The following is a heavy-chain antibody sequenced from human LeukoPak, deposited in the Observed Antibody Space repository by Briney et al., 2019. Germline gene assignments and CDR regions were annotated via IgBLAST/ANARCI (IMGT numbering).Heavy chain of an antibody. CDR3: ARGGGLDV. Sequence: GGSLRLSCAASGFTFSSYSMNWVRQAPGKGLEWVSSISSSSSYIYYADSVKGRFTISRDNAKNSLYLQMSNLRAVDTAVYFCARGGGLDVWGQGATVTVSS. D-gene: IGHD3-16*01. V-gene: IGHV3-21*04. CDR1: GFTFSSYS. J-gene: IGHJ6*02. CDR2: ISSSSSYI.